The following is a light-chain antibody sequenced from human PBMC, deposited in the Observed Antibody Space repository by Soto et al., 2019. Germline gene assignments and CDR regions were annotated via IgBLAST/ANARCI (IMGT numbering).Light chain of an antibody. CDR2: AAS. V-gene: IGKV1-6*01. Sequence: AIQMTQSPSSLSASVGDRVSITCRASQGIRNDLAWYQEKPGKAPKLLIYAASTLQSGVPSRFSGSGSGVDFTLTISSLQPEDFATYYCLQDYNYPRTFGQGTKVESK. CDR1: QGIRND. J-gene: IGKJ1*01. CDR3: LQDYNYPRT.